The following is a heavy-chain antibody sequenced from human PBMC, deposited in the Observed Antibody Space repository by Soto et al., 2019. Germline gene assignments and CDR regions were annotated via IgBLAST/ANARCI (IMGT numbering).Heavy chain of an antibody. D-gene: IGHD3-10*01. J-gene: IGHJ5*02. CDR3: ARGGASSKWLDP. V-gene: IGHV4-59*01. CDR1: GGSISCYD. Sequence: AETLSLTCTVSGGSISCYDWSWIRQPPGKGLEWIGYIYYTGNTIYNPSLNSRVTMSVDTSKNQFSLHLNYVTAADTAVYYCARGGASSKWLDPWGQGTLVTVSS. CDR2: IYYTGNT.